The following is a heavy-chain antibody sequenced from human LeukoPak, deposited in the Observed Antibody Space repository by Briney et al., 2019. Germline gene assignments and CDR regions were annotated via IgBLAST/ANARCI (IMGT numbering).Heavy chain of an antibody. Sequence: GGSLRLSCVASGLAFSSYSMHWVRQAPGKGLEWVGVISYDGSDEYYTDSVKGRFTISRDNSKNTVYLQMNSLRADDTAVYYCARGGSGSYWGQGTLVTVSS. V-gene: IGHV3-30*04. CDR3: ARGGSGSY. CDR2: ISYDGSDE. J-gene: IGHJ4*02. D-gene: IGHD1-26*01. CDR1: GLAFSSYS.